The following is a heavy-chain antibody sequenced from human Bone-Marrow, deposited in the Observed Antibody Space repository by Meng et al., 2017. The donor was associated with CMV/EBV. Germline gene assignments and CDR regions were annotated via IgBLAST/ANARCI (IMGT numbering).Heavy chain of an antibody. CDR2: INSDGSRT. Sequence: GESLKISCAASGFTFSTYWMHWVRQAPGKGLVWVSRINSDGSRTNYADSVKGRFTISRDNAKNSLYLQMNSLRAEDTAVYYCARDTLCPPPSYCGGDDAFDIWGQGTMVTVSS. V-gene: IGHV3-74*01. CDR3: ARDTLCPPPSYCGGDDAFDI. CDR1: GFTFSTYW. J-gene: IGHJ3*02. D-gene: IGHD2-21*01.